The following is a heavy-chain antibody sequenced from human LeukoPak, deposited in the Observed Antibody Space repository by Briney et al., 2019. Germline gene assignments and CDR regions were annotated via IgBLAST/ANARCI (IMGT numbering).Heavy chain of an antibody. CDR2: ITDDGYNT. J-gene: IGHJ4*02. D-gene: IGHD6-19*01. V-gene: IGHV3-23*01. Sequence: GGSLRLSCAASGFTFSAFAMTWVRQAPGKGLEWVSTITDDGYNTYSADSVKGRITFSRDNSKNTLSLQLRSLRAEDTAVYYCAKDLSYTSGASDHWGQGTLVTLSS. CDR1: GFTFSAFA. CDR3: AKDLSYTSGASDH.